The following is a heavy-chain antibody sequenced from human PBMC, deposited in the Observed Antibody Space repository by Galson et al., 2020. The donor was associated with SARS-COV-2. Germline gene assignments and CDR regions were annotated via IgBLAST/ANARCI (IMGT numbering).Heavy chain of an antibody. D-gene: IGHD2-21*01. CDR2: FDPQDGEM. CDR3: ATESIVTKVVIYAFHL. Sequence: ASVKVSCKVSGYTLTELSMNWVRQTPGKGLEWMGGFDPQDGEMIYAQKFQGRVTMTEDTSTDTAYMELSSPRSEDTATYYCATESIVTKVVIYAFHLWGQGTMVTVS. V-gene: IGHV1-24*01. CDR1: GYTLTELS. J-gene: IGHJ3*01.